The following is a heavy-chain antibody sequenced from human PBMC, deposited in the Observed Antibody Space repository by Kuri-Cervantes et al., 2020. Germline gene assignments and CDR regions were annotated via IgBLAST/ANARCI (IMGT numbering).Heavy chain of an antibody. CDR3: ARRRSWGETDNWFDP. Sequence: KVSFKGSGYSFTSYWIGWVRQMPGKGLEWMGIIYPGDSDTRYSPSFQGQVTISADKSISTAYLQWSSLKASDTAMYYCARRRSWGETDNWFDPWGQGTLVTVSS. CDR1: GYSFTSYW. V-gene: IGHV5-51*01. D-gene: IGHD1-26*01. J-gene: IGHJ5*02. CDR2: IYPGDSDT.